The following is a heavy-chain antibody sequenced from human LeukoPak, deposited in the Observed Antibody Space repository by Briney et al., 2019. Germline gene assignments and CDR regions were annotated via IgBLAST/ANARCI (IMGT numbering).Heavy chain of an antibody. V-gene: IGHV4-4*07. CDR1: GGSISSYY. Sequence: PETLSLTCTVSGGSISSYYWSWIRQPAGKGLEWIGRIYSSGNTNYNPSLKSRVTLSVDTSKNQFSLKLSSVTAADTAVYYCARDGRQVPFDPWGQGTLVTVSS. CDR3: ARDGRQVPFDP. D-gene: IGHD2-2*01. CDR2: IYSSGNT. J-gene: IGHJ5*02.